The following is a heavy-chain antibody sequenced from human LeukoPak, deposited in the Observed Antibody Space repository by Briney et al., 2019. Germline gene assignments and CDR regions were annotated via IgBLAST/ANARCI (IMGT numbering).Heavy chain of an antibody. Sequence: ASVKVSCKASGYTFTSYDFNWVRQAPGQGLEWMGIINPSGGSTSYAQKFQGRVTMTRDTSTSTVYMELSSLRSEDTAVYYCARDDYGGNPSPRGRYYGMDVWGQGTTVTVSS. D-gene: IGHD4-23*01. CDR1: GYTFTSYD. CDR2: INPSGGST. CDR3: ARDDYGGNPSPRGRYYGMDV. V-gene: IGHV1-46*01. J-gene: IGHJ6*02.